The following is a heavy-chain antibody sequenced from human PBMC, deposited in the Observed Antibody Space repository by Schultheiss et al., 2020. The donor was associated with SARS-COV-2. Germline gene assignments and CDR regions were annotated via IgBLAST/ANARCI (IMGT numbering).Heavy chain of an antibody. CDR3: ARAIRAIFGVVPPGGFDP. J-gene: IGHJ5*02. CDR2: ISSSGSTI. CDR1: GFTFSDYY. V-gene: IGHV3-11*04. D-gene: IGHD3-3*01. Sequence: GGSLRLSCAASGFTFSDYYMSWIRQAPGKGLEWVSYISSSGSTIYYADSVKGRFTISRDNAKNSLYLQMNSLRDEDTAVYYCARAIRAIFGVVPPGGFDPWGQGTLVTVSS.